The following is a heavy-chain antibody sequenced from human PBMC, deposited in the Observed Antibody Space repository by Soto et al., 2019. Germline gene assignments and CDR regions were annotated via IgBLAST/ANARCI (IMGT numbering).Heavy chain of an antibody. Sequence: PGGTXSLSCTASGLTYGDYAMSWFRQAPGKGLEWVGFIRSKAYGGTTEYAASVKGRFTISRDDSKSIAYLQMNSLKTEDTAVYYCTRVDRLLIVHRPYWGQGTLVTVSS. CDR2: IRSKAYGGTT. CDR1: GLTYGDYA. J-gene: IGHJ4*02. V-gene: IGHV3-49*03. CDR3: TRVDRLLIVHRPY. D-gene: IGHD2-8*01.